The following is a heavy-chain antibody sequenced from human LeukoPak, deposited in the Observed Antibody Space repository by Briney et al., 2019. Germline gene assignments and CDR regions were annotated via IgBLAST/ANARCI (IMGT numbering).Heavy chain of an antibody. CDR2: SYYSGST. CDR3: ARDMTTLAYAFDI. CDR1: GGSISSVGYF. J-gene: IGHJ3*02. Sequence: PSETLSLICTVSGGSISSVGYFWRWIRQHPGKGLEWIGYSYYSGSTYYNPSLKSRVTISVDTSKNLFSLKLSSVTAADTALYYCARDMTTLAYAFDIWGQGTMVPVSS. D-gene: IGHD4-11*01. V-gene: IGHV4-31*03.